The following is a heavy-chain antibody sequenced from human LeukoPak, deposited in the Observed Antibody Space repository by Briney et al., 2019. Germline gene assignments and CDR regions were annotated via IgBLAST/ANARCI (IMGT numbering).Heavy chain of an antibody. CDR2: ISSSGVNT. V-gene: IGHV3-23*01. CDR3: AKVKGSEGYCSITSCLADY. Sequence: GGSLGLSCAVSGFTFSSYGMTWVRQAPGKGLEWVSAISSSGVNTYYADSVKGRFTISRDNSKNTLYLQLNSLRSEDTAVYYCAKVKGSEGYCSITSCLADYWGQGTLVTVSS. D-gene: IGHD2-2*01. CDR1: GFTFSSYG. J-gene: IGHJ4*02.